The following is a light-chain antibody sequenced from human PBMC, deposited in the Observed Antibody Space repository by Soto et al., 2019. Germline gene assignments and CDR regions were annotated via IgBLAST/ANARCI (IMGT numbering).Light chain of an antibody. CDR1: QSVSSN. J-gene: IGKJ1*01. CDR2: GAS. V-gene: IGKV3-15*01. CDR3: QQYNNWPRT. Sequence: EIAMTQSPATLSVSPGERATLSCRPSQSVSSNLAWYQQKPGQAPRLLIYGASTRATGIPARFSGSGSGTEFTLTISSLQSEDFAVYYCQQYNNWPRTFGQGTKVDIK.